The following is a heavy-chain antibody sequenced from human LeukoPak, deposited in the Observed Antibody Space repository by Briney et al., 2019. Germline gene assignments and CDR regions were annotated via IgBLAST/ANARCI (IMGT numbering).Heavy chain of an antibody. V-gene: IGHV3-23*01. CDR1: GFTFSSYA. CDR3: AKGEYDSSGSYQDY. J-gene: IGHJ4*02. CDR2: ISGSGGST. Sequence: GGSLRLSCAASGFTFSSYAMSWVRQAPGKGLEWVSAISGSGGSTYYADSVKGRFTISRDNSKNTLYLQMNSLRAEDTAVYYCAKGEYDSSGSYQDYWGQGTVVTVSS. D-gene: IGHD3-22*01.